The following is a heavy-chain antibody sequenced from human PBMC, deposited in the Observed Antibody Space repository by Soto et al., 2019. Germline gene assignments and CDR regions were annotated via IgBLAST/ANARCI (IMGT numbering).Heavy chain of an antibody. CDR3: ARDFAGEDSSSPTYYYYYGMDV. CDR1: GFTFSNSA. D-gene: IGHD6-6*01. CDR2: IAVGSGNT. V-gene: IGHV1-58*01. J-gene: IGHJ6*02. Sequence: GASVKVSCKASGFTFSNSALQWVRQARGQRLEWLGWIAVGSGNTNYAQRFQERVTITRDMSTSTAYMELNSLRSDDMAVYYCARDFAGEDSSSPTYYYYYGMDVWGQGTTVTVSS.